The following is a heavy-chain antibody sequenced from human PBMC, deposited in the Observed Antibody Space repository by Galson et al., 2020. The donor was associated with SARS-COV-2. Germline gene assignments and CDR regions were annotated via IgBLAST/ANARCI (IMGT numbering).Heavy chain of an antibody. Sequence: SETLSLTCAISGDSVSSNSAAWNWIRQSPSRGLEWLGRTYYRSQWSPDYAVSVKSRITINPDTYKNQFSLPLNSVTPEDTALYYCAGRVAGAGSLHVWGRGRMVIVSS. D-gene: IGHD6-13*01. CDR2: TYYRSQWSP. V-gene: IGHV6-1*01. J-gene: IGHJ3*01. CDR1: GDSVSSNSAA. CDR3: AGRVAGAGSLHV.